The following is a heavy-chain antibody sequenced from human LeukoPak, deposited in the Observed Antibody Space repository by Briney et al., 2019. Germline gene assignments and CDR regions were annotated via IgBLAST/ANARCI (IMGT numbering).Heavy chain of an antibody. CDR3: ARGRGTMIVVVIPRYFDY. V-gene: IGHV4-4*02. D-gene: IGHD3-22*01. Sequence: PSETLSLTCAVSGGSISSSNWWSWVRQPPGKGLEWIGEIYHSGSTNYNPSLKSRVTISVDTSKNQFSLKLSSVTAADTAVYYCARGRGTMIVVVIPRYFDYWGQGTLVTVSS. J-gene: IGHJ4*02. CDR1: GGSISSSNW. CDR2: IYHSGST.